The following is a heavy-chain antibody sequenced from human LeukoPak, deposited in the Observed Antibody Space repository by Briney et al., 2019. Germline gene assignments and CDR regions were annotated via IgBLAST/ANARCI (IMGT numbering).Heavy chain of an antibody. J-gene: IGHJ6*02. V-gene: IGHV4-59*01. CDR1: GGSISSYY. CDR3: ARDPYVGCSGGTCSPTHYYGLDV. D-gene: IGHD2-15*01. CDR2: IYYSGST. Sequence: SETLSLTCTVSGGSISSYYWSWIRQPPGKGLEWIAYIYYSGSTNYNPSLKSRVTISVDTSKNQFSLNLSSVTAADTAVYYCARDPYVGCSGGTCSPTHYYGLDVWGQGTTVTVSS.